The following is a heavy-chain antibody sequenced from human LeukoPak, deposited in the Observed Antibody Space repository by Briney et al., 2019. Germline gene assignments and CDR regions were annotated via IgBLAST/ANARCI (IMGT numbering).Heavy chain of an antibody. CDR1: GGTFSSYA. CDR2: IIPIFGTA. J-gene: IGHJ4*02. CDR3: TSWAGEVKNGLWSGPFDY. Sequence: ASVKVSCKASGGTFSSYAISWVRQAPGQGLEWMGGIIPIFGTANYAQKFQGRVTITTDESTSTAYMELSSLRSEDTAVYYCTSWAGEVKNGLWSGPFDYWGQGALVTVSS. D-gene: IGHD3-3*01. V-gene: IGHV1-69*05.